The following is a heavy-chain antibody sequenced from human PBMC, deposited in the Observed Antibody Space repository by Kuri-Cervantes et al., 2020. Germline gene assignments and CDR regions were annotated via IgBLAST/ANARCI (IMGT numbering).Heavy chain of an antibody. CDR1: GFTFSSYG. D-gene: IGHD3-9*01. J-gene: IGHJ4*02. V-gene: IGHV3-33*01. Sequence: GGSLRLSCAASGFTFSSYGMHWVRQAPGKGLEWVAVIWYDGSNKYYADSVKGRFTISRDNSKNTLYLQMNSLRAEDTAVYYCARSVKTSYYDILTGYSRLGGYDYWGQGTLVTVSS. CDR3: ARSVKTSYYDILTGYSRLGGYDY. CDR2: IWYDGSNK.